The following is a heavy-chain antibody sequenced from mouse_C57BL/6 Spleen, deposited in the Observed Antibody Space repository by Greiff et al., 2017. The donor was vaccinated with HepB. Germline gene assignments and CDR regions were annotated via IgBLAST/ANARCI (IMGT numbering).Heavy chain of an antibody. CDR1: GFTFSDYG. CDR3: ARNYYGSSPYYFDC. Sequence: EVKLQESGGGLVKPGGSLKLSCAASGFTFSDYGMHWVRQAPEKGLEWVAYISSGSSTIYYADTVKGRFTISRDNAKNTLFLQMTSLRSEDTAMYYCARNYYGSSPYYFDCWGQGTTLTVAS. V-gene: IGHV5-17*01. J-gene: IGHJ2*01. CDR2: ISSGSSTI. D-gene: IGHD1-1*01.